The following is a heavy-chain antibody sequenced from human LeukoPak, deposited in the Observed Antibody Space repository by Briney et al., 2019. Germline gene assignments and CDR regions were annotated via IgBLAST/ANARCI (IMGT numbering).Heavy chain of an antibody. D-gene: IGHD3-10*01. J-gene: IGHJ4*02. CDR1: GGSISSYY. CDR3: ARVSSSGGPYYFDY. Sequence: SETLSLTCTVSGGSISSYYWSWIRQPPGKGLEWIGYIYYSGSTNYNPSLKSRVTISVDTSKNQFSLKLSSVTAADTAVYYCARVSSSGGPYYFDYWGQGTLVTVSS. V-gene: IGHV4-59*01. CDR2: IYYSGST.